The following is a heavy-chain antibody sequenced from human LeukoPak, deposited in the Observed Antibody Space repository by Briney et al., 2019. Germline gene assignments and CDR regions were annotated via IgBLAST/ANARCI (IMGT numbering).Heavy chain of an antibody. V-gene: IGHV3-23*01. Sequence: GGSLRLSCAASGFTFSSYAMSWVRQAPGKGLEWVSAISGSGGSTYYADSVKGRFTISRDNSKNTLYLQMNSLRAEDTAVYYCARDYHDILTGYPYYFDYWGQGTLVTVSS. J-gene: IGHJ4*02. CDR1: GFTFSSYA. CDR2: ISGSGGST. CDR3: ARDYHDILTGYPYYFDY. D-gene: IGHD3-9*01.